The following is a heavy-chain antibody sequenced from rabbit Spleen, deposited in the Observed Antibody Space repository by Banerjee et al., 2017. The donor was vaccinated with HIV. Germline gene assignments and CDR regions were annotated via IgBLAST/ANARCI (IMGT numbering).Heavy chain of an antibody. V-gene: IGHV1S45*01. CDR3: ASDIHGYGVFDL. CDR1: GFSFSDRDV. D-gene: IGHD6-1*01. Sequence: QEQLVESGGGLVQPGGSLKLSCTASGFSFSDRDVMCWVRQAPGKGLEWIACINTATGKAVYANWAKGRFTISKTSSTTVTLQMTSLTDADTATYFCASDIHGYGVFDLWGQGTLVTVS. CDR2: INTATGKA. J-gene: IGHJ4*01.